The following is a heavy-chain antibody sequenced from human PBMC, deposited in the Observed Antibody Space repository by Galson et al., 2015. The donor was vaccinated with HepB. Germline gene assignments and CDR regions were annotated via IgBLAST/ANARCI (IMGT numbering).Heavy chain of an antibody. D-gene: IGHD3-10*01. V-gene: IGHV1-18*01. CDR1: GYTFTNYG. CDR3: ARAGSSYTYGSGSYD. Sequence: SVKVSCKASGYTFTNYGINWVRQAPGQGLEWMGWISAYNGNTDYAQKFQGRVTMTSDTSTSTAYMELRSLRSDDTAVYYCARAGSSYTYGSGSYDWGQGTLVTVSS. J-gene: IGHJ4*02. CDR2: ISAYNGNT.